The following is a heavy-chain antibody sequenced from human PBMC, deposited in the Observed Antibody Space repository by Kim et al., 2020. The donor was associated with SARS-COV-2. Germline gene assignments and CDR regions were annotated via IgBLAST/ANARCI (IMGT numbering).Heavy chain of an antibody. CDR1: GFTFSSYS. CDR2: ISSSSSYI. CDR3: ARDSHEYYYGSDLY. J-gene: IGHJ4*02. Sequence: GGSLRLSCAASGFTFSSYSMNWVRQAPGKGLEWVSSISSSSSYIYYADSVKGRFTISRDNAKNSLYLQMNSLRAEDTAVYYCARDSHEYYYGSDLYWGQGTLVTVSS. V-gene: IGHV3-21*01. D-gene: IGHD3-10*01.